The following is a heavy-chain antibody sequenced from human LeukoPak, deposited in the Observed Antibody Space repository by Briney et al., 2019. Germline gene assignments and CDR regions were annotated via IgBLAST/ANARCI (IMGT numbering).Heavy chain of an antibody. V-gene: IGHV3-23*01. CDR3: TKDLMTGFSSGWYFGY. D-gene: IGHD6-19*01. CDR1: GATLHSFA. Sequence: PGGSLRLSCAASGATLHSFAMSWVRQAPGKGLEWLAVTSGTEDSTHYADSVRGRFIISTDSSKKSLYLQMNSLRAEDTAVYCCTKDLMTGFSSGWYFGYWGLGTLVTVSS. J-gene: IGHJ4*02. CDR2: TSGTEDST.